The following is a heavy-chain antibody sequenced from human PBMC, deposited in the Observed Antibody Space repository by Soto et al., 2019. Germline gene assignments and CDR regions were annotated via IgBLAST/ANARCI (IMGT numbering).Heavy chain of an antibody. V-gene: IGHV4-38-2*01. Sequence: SETLSLTCAVSGYSISSGYYWGWIRQSPGKGLEWIGSMYRSGDTYYNPSLKSRVTISGDTSKNQFSLKLTSVTAADTAVYYCARSGDTMVRGVIIFHYYGMDVWGQGTTVTVSS. CDR1: GYSISSGYY. CDR3: ARSGDTMVRGVIIFHYYGMDV. D-gene: IGHD3-10*01. J-gene: IGHJ6*02. CDR2: MYRSGDT.